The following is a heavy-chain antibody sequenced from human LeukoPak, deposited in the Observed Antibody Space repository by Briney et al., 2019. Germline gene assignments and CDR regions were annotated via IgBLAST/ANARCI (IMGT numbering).Heavy chain of an antibody. Sequence: GGSLRLSCAASGFTFSSYVMSWVRQAPGKGLEWVSAISGSGGGTYYADSVKGRFTISRDNSKNTLYLQTNSLRAEDTAVYYCARRGAAGTYYFDYWGQGTLVTVSS. CDR2: ISGSGGGT. CDR1: GFTFSSYV. V-gene: IGHV3-23*01. CDR3: ARRGAAGTYYFDY. J-gene: IGHJ4*02. D-gene: IGHD6-13*01.